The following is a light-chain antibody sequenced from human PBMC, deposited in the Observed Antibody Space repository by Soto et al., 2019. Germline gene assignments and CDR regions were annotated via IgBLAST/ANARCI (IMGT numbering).Light chain of an antibody. CDR2: GAS. J-gene: IGKJ1*01. CDR1: QSVNSNY. CDR3: QHYDASQWT. Sequence: DIVLTQSPGTLSLSPGERATLSCRASQSVNSNYFTWYQQKPGQAPRLLIYGASSRATGIPDRFSGSGSGTDFTLTISRLEPEDFAVYYCQHYDASQWTFGQGTKVDIK. V-gene: IGKV3-20*01.